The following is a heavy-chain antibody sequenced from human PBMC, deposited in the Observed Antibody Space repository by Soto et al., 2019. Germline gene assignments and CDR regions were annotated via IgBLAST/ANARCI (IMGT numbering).Heavy chain of an antibody. V-gene: IGHV1-69*17. CDR1: GDTFNSYL. D-gene: IGHD7-27*01. CDR3: ARESLGAKGADH. J-gene: IGHJ4*02. CDR2: IIPIIRVT. Sequence: QVQLVQSGAEVKRPGSSVKVSCESSGDTFNSYLISWVRQAPGQGLEWMGGIIPIIRVTHYAQRFQGRVTISALSSTGTAYMELTNLGFGDTALYYCARESLGAKGADHWGQGTLVTVSS.